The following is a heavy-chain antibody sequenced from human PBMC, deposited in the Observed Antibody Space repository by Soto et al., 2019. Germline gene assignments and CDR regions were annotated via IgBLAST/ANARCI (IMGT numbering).Heavy chain of an antibody. J-gene: IGHJ6*02. Sequence: QVQLVQSGAEAKKPGSSVKVSCKTSGGTFSSYAISWVRQAPGQGLQWMGGIVTLFRTTNYAQKFQGRVTHTTDTSAYTVYMELSGLRSGYTSVYYCERGGYCSTWSNILVRSGLVVWGQGTTVTVSS. V-gene: IGHV1-69*06. CDR3: ERGGYCSTWSNILVRSGLVV. CDR1: GGTFSSYA. D-gene: IGHD2-15*01. CDR2: IVTLFRTT.